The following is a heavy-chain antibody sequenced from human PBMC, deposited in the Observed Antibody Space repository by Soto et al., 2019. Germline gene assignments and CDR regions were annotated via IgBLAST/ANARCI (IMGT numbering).Heavy chain of an antibody. CDR2: INPNSGGT. Sequence: QVQVVQSGAEVKKPGASVKVSCKASGYNFTGYYMYWVRQAPGQGLEWMGWINPNSGGTDYAQKFQGRVTMTMDTSISRAYMELSRLRADDTAVYYCARVRLVRRLQLANNWFDPWRHGTLVTVSS. CDR1: GYNFTGYY. J-gene: IGHJ5*02. V-gene: IGHV1-2*02. CDR3: ARVRLVRRLQLANNWFDP. D-gene: IGHD3-9*01.